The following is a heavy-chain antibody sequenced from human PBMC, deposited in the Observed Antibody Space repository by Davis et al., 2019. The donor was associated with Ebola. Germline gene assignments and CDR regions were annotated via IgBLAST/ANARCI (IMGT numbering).Heavy chain of an antibody. CDR2: IYYSGST. V-gene: IGHV4-59*01. D-gene: IGHD1-14*01. Sequence: MPSETLSLTCTVSGGSISSYYWSWIRQPPGKGLEWIGYIYYSGSTNYNPSLKSRVTISVDTSKNQFSLKLSSVTAADTAVYYCARITYGFDAFDIWGQGTMVTVSS. J-gene: IGHJ3*02. CDR1: GGSISSYY. CDR3: ARITYGFDAFDI.